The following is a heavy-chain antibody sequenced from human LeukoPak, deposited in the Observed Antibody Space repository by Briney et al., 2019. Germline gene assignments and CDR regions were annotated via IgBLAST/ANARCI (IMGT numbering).Heavy chain of an antibody. D-gene: IGHD2-8*02. CDR3: TRVQAGRSGHMDV. J-gene: IGHJ6*02. CDR2: VDPDGTTT. V-gene: IGHV3-74*01. Sequence: PGGSLRLSCAASGFTLSNYWMHWVRQAPGEGLVWVSRVDPDGTTTNYADSVTGRFTTSRDNAKNTLYLQMNSLRAEDTALYYCTRVQAGRSGHMDVWGRGTTVTVSS. CDR1: GFTLSNYW.